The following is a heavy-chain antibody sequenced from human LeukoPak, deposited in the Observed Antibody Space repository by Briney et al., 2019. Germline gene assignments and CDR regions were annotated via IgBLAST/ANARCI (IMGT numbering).Heavy chain of an antibody. J-gene: IGHJ6*03. D-gene: IGHD1-1*01. CDR2: ISSSSSTI. V-gene: IGHV3-48*04. Sequence: PGGSLRLSCAASGFTFSSYSMNWVRQAPGKGLEWVSYISSSSSTIYYADSVKGRFTISRDNAKNSLYLQMNSLRAEDTAVYYCARSPHRYPPVHYMDVWGKGTTVTVSS. CDR1: GFTFSSYS. CDR3: ARSPHRYPPVHYMDV.